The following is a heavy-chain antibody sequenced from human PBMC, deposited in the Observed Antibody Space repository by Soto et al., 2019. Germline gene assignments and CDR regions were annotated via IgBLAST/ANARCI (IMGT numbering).Heavy chain of an antibody. CDR2: INHSGST. CDR3: ARGHPNSEKFDY. D-gene: IGHD7-27*01. V-gene: IGHV4-34*01. J-gene: IGHJ4*02. Sequence: SETLSLTCAVYGGSFSGYYWSWIRQPPGKGLEWIGEINHSGSTNYNPSLKSRVTISVDTSKNQFSLKLSSVTAADTAVYYCARGHPNSEKFDYWGQGTLVTVSS. CDR1: GGSFSGYY.